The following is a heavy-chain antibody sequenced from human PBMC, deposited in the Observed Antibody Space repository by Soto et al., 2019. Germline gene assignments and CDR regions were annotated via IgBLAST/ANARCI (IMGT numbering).Heavy chain of an antibody. J-gene: IGHJ4*02. CDR3: ARENSVQAWLHHFDH. V-gene: IGHV3-30*03. CDR2: ISYDGSNK. CDR1: GFTFSSYG. D-gene: IGHD5-18*01. Sequence: SGGSLRLSCAASGFTFSSYGMHWVRQAPGKGLEWVAVISYDGSNKYYADSVKGRFTISRDNSKNTLYLQMNSLRAEDTAVYYCARENSVQAWLHHFDHWGLGTLVTVSS.